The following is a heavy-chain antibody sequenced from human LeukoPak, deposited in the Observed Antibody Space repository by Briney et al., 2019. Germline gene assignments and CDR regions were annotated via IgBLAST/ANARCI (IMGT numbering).Heavy chain of an antibody. CDR1: EFMFRNYG. V-gene: IGHV3-48*04. D-gene: IGHD1-26*01. Sequence: GGSLRLSCAASEFMFRNYGMHWVRQAPGKGLEWVSYISSSGSTIYYADSVKGRFTISRDNAKNSLYLQMNSLRAEDTAVYYCARPLWGATAPFDYWGQGTLVTVSS. CDR3: ARPLWGATAPFDY. J-gene: IGHJ4*02. CDR2: ISSSGSTI.